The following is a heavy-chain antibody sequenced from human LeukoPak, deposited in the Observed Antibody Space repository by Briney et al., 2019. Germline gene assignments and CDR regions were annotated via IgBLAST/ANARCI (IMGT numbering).Heavy chain of an antibody. CDR3: ARDLEHCRKIICSNSAY. CDR1: GYNFDRYG. V-gene: IGHV1-18*04. Sequence: RRASVKVSCKGSGYNFDRYGVNWVRQAPGQGLEWVGWISTYNGNTFYAQKFEGRVTMTTDTSTNTVYMDLRSLRSDDTAVYYCARDLEHCRKIICSNSAYWGQGTLVTVSS. D-gene: IGHD1-7*01. J-gene: IGHJ4*02. CDR2: ISTYNGNT.